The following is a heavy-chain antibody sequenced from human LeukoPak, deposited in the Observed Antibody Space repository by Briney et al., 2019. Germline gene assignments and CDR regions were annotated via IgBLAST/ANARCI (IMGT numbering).Heavy chain of an antibody. CDR1: GFTFSSYA. V-gene: IGHV3-23*01. Sequence: PGGSLRLSCAASGFTFSSYAMSWARQAPGKGLEWVSAISGSGGSTYYADSVKGRFTISRDNSKNTLYLQMNSLSAEDTAVYYCAKAVAYCSSTSCYFDYWGQGTLVTVSS. CDR2: ISGSGGST. J-gene: IGHJ4*02. D-gene: IGHD2-2*01. CDR3: AKAVAYCSSTSCYFDY.